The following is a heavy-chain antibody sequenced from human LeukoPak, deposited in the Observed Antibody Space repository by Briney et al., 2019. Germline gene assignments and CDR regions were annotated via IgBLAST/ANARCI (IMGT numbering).Heavy chain of an antibody. CDR2: ISSSSIYI. V-gene: IGHV3-21*04. CDR3: ATREIPEN. J-gene: IGHJ4*02. CDR1: GFTFSSYS. Sequence: GGSLRLSCAASGFTFSSYSINWVRQAPGKGLEWVSSISSSSIYIHYADSVKGRFTISRDNAKNSLYLQMNSLRAEDTAVYYCATREIPENWGQGTLVTVSS.